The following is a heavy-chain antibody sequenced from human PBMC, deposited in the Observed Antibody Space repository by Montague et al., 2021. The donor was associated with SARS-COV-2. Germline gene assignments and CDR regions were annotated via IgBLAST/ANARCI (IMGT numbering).Heavy chain of an antibody. CDR2: INQGGAP. D-gene: IGHD3-9*01. Sequence: SETLSLTCAVSRGSFSNYYWTWIRQSPGKGLEWIGEINQGGAPNYTPSLKSRVTISLDTSKKQTSLKLNSVTVADTAVFFCARGRPVQGSFRHFDSISSGAPDIWAQGSLVIVSS. CDR3: ARGRPVQGSFRHFDSISSGAPDI. CDR1: RGSFSNYY. V-gene: IGHV4-34*01. J-gene: IGHJ3*02.